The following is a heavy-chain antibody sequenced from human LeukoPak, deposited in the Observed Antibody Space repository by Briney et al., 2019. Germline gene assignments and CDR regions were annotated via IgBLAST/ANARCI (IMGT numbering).Heavy chain of an antibody. CDR3: ARDYYGP. Sequence: GGSLRLSCAASGFTVSNNYMRWVRQAPGKGLEWVSSIYSRGSTSYVDSVKGRFNISRDNSKNTLFLQMNSLRVEDTAVYYCARDYYGPWGQGTLVTVSS. J-gene: IGHJ5*02. D-gene: IGHD3-22*01. CDR2: IYSRGST. V-gene: IGHV3-66*03. CDR1: GFTVSNNY.